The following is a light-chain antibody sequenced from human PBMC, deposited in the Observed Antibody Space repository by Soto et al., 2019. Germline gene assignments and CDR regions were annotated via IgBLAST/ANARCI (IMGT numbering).Light chain of an antibody. J-gene: IGKJ5*01. CDR3: QQRSNWPSIT. CDR2: DAS. CDR1: QSVSSY. V-gene: IGKV3-11*01. Sequence: EIVLTQSPATLSLSPGERATSSCRASQSVSSYLAWYQQKPAQAPSLLISDASNRATGIPVRFSGSGSGTDFTLTISSLEAEDSAAYYCQQRSNWPSITFGQGTRLEIK.